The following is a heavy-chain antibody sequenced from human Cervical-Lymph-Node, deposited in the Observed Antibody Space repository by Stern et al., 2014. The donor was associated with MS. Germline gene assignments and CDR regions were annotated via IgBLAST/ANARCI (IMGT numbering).Heavy chain of an antibody. CDR1: GDSISSYY. CDR2: MYYSGFT. Sequence: VQLVESGPGLVKPSETLSLTCSVSGDSISSYYWSWIRQPPGKGLEWIGYMYYSGFTKYNPSLKSRVTMSIDTAMSHFSLKLTSVIAADTAVYYCARQRSSSRVTGFDYWGQGSHVTVSS. V-gene: IGHV4-59*08. CDR3: ARQRSSSRVTGFDY. J-gene: IGHJ4*02. D-gene: IGHD1-26*01.